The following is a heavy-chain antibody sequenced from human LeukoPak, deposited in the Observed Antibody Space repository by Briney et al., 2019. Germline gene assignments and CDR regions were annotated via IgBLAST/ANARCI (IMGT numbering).Heavy chain of an antibody. J-gene: IGHJ4*02. Sequence: ASVKVSCKASGYTFTSYAMHWVRQAPGQRLEWMGWINAGNGNTKYSQKFQGRVTITRDTSASTAFMELSSLRSEDTAVYYCAREYGRGVSSWYDFGYWGQGTLVTVSS. CDR1: GYTFTSYA. V-gene: IGHV1-3*01. D-gene: IGHD6-13*01. CDR3: AREYGRGVSSWYDFGY. CDR2: INAGNGNT.